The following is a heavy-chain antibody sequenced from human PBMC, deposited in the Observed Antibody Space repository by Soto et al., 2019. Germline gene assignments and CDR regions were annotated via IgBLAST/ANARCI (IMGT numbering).Heavy chain of an antibody. V-gene: IGHV3-33*01. D-gene: IGHD2-15*01. CDR3: ARDGYCSGGSCYSVPVFDY. CDR1: GFTLCSYG. Sequence: GGSLRLSCAASGFTLCSYGMHWVRQAPGKGLEWVAVIWYDGSNKYYADSVKGRFTISRDNSKNTLYLQMNSLRAEDTAVYYCARDGYCSGGSCYSVPVFDYWGQGTLVTVSS. J-gene: IGHJ4*02. CDR2: IWYDGSNK.